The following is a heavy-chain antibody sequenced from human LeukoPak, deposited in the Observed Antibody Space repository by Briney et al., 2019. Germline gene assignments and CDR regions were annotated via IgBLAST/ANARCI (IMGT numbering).Heavy chain of an antibody. J-gene: IGHJ4*02. CDR1: GFTFSSFS. Sequence: GGSLRLSCAASGFTFSSFSMNWVRQAPGKGLEWVSYIRTSGTNTDYTGSVKGRFAISRDNAKNSLYLQMNSLRAEDTALYYCAKDMSYDSGGYALGYWGQGTLVIVSS. D-gene: IGHD3-22*01. V-gene: IGHV3-48*04. CDR2: IRTSGTNT. CDR3: AKDMSYDSGGYALGY.